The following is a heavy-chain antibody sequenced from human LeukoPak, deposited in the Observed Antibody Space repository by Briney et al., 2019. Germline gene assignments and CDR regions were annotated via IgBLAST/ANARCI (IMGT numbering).Heavy chain of an antibody. J-gene: IGHJ4*02. CDR3: ATLGFSSGYYYYFDH. CDR1: GYTFTSYG. CDR2: ISAYNGNT. D-gene: IGHD3-22*01. Sequence: ASVKVSCKSSGYTFTSYGISWVRQAPGQGLEWMGWISAYNGNTNYAQKLQGRVTMTTDTSTSTAYMELRSLRSDDTAVYYCATLGFSSGYYYYFDHGGQGTLVTVSS. V-gene: IGHV1-18*01.